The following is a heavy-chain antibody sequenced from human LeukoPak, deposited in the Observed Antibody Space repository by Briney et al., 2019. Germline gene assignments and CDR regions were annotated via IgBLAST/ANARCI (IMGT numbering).Heavy chain of an antibody. V-gene: IGHV3-30*18. Sequence: GGSLRLSCAASGFTFSSHAMHWVRQAPGKGLEWVAVTSKDGSDKYYADSVKGRFTISRDNSKNTLYLQMNSLRAEDTAVYYCAKDFSHDFWSGYYSYYYYMGVWGKGTTVTVSS. CDR3: AKDFSHDFWSGYYSYYYYMGV. J-gene: IGHJ6*03. D-gene: IGHD3-3*01. CDR2: TSKDGSDK. CDR1: GFTFSSHA.